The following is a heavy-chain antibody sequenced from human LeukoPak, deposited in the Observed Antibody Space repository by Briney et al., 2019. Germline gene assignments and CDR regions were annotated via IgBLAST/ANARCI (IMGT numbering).Heavy chain of an antibody. V-gene: IGHV3-7*01. Sequence: GGSLRLSCAASGFTFSSYCMNWVRQAPGKGPEGVAIIKQDGSEKYYVDSVKGRFTISRDNAKNSLYLQMNSLRAEDTAVYYCARDLATMIDDAFDVWGQRTMVSVSA. CDR2: IKQDGSEK. CDR1: GFTFSSYC. D-gene: IGHD3-22*01. CDR3: ARDLATMIDDAFDV. J-gene: IGHJ3*01.